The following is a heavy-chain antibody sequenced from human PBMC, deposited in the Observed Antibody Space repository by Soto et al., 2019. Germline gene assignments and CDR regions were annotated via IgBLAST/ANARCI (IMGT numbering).Heavy chain of an antibody. J-gene: IGHJ5*02. CDR1: GGSISSSSYY. D-gene: IGHD3-9*01. V-gene: IGHV4-39*07. CDR3: ARVSEYYDILTGYRSYNWFDP. Sequence: SETLSLTCTVSGGSISSSSYYWGWIRQPPGKGLEWIGSIYYSGSTYYNPSLKSRVTISVDTSKNQFSLKLSSVTAADTAVYYCARVSEYYDILTGYRSYNWFDPWGQGTLVTVSS. CDR2: IYYSGST.